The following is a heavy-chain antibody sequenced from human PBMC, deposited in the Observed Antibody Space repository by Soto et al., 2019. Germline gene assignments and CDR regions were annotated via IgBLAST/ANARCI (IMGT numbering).Heavy chain of an antibody. D-gene: IGHD4-17*01. V-gene: IGHV4-59*01. CDR2: IYYSGTT. J-gene: IGHJ5*02. CDR3: AKLPWADYGGIFDP. Sequence: QVQLQESGPGLVKPSETLSLTCTVSGGSISNDYWTWIRQPPGKGLQWIGNIYYSGTTNYNPSLKSRVTISVDTSKNQFSLKLSSVTAADTALYYCAKLPWADYGGIFDPWGQGTLVTVSS. CDR1: GGSISNDY.